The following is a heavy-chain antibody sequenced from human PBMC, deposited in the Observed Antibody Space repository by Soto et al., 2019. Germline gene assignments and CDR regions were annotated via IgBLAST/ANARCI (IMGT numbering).Heavy chain of an antibody. D-gene: IGHD3-3*01. J-gene: IGHJ3*01. CDR2: IIPIPDIT. V-gene: IGHV1-69*08. Sequence: QVQLVQSGAEVRTPGSSVKVSCKAPGGTFSTYIISWVRQAPGQGLEWMGRIIPIPDITNYAQKFQGRVTVTADRSTSTAYIELTSLKSEDTAVYYCARDRITTRGDAFDLWGQGTMVTVSS. CDR1: GGTFSTYI. CDR3: ARDRITTRGDAFDL.